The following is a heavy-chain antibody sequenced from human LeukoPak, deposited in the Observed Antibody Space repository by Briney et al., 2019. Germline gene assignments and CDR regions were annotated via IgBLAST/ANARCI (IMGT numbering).Heavy chain of an antibody. J-gene: IGHJ6*03. D-gene: IGHD6-6*01. V-gene: IGHV1-69*05. CDR1: GGTFSRYA. CDR2: IIPIFGTA. CDR3: ARGEYSSSGDYYYYMDV. Sequence: ASPKVSPKPSGGTFSRYAISCGREAPGQGLGWMGGIIPIFGTANYAQKFQGRVTITTDESTSTAYMELSSLRSEDTAVYYCARGEYSSSGDYYYYMDVWGKGTTVTVSS.